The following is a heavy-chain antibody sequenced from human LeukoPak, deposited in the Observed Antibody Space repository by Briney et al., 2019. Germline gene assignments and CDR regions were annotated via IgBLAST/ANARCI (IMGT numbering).Heavy chain of an antibody. CDR1: GFTFSSYA. D-gene: IGHD3-22*01. V-gene: IGHV3-48*03. CDR2: ISRSGATI. Sequence: GGSLRLSCAASGFTFSSYAINWVRQAPGKGLEWVSFISRSGATIYYTDSVKGRFTISRDNAKNSLYLQMNSLRAEDTAVYYCARDHATYYYASSGYYDYWGQGTLVTVSS. CDR3: ARDHATYYYASSGYYDY. J-gene: IGHJ4*02.